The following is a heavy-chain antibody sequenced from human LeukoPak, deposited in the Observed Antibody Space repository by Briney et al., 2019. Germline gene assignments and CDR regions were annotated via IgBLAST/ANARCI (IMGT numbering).Heavy chain of an antibody. CDR2: IKQDGSEK. CDR1: EFTFAIYW. D-gene: IGHD1-1*01. CDR3: ASLLERRQGWFDP. V-gene: IGHV3-7*01. J-gene: IGHJ5*02. Sequence: GGSLRLSCAASEFTFAIYWMSWVRQSPGKGLEWVANIKQDGSEKYYADSVKGRFTISRDNAKNSLYLQMNSLRAEDSAVYYCASLLERRQGWFDPWGQGTLVTVSS.